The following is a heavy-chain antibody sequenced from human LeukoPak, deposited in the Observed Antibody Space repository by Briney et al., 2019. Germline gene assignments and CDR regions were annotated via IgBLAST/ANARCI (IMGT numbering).Heavy chain of an antibody. CDR2: INSDGSGT. V-gene: IGHV3-74*01. CDR1: GFTFTNYW. Sequence: GGSLRLSCAASGFTFTNYWMHWVRQVSGKGLVWVSRINSDGSGTRYADFVKGRFTISRDNSKNTLYLQMNSLRAEDTAVYYCAKKHSTGLDPWGQGTLVTVSS. CDR3: AKKHSTGLDP. D-gene: IGHD2/OR15-2a*01. J-gene: IGHJ5*02.